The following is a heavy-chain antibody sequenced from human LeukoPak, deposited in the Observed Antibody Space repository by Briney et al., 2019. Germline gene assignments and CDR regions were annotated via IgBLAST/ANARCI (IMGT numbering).Heavy chain of an antibody. V-gene: IGHV3-74*01. CDR1: GFTFSSYW. D-gene: IGHD6-19*01. CDR2: INSDGSST. Sequence: GGSLRLSCAASGFTFSSYWMHWVRQAPGKGLVWVSRINSDGSSTSYADSVKGRFTISRDNAKNTLYLQMNSLRAEDTAVYYCARARYSSGWYDYWGQGTLVTVSS. CDR3: ARARYSSGWYDY. J-gene: IGHJ4*02.